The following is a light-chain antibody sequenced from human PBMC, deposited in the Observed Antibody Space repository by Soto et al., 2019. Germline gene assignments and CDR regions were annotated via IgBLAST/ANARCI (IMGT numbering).Light chain of an antibody. Sequence: QSALTQPASVSGSPRQSITISCTGTSSDIGAYNFVSWYQQHPGKAPKLMLYDVNIRPSGVSNRFSGSKSGNTASLTISGLQAEDEADYYCTSWTTSTTMIFGGGTKRTVL. CDR2: DVN. J-gene: IGLJ2*01. CDR1: SSDIGAYNF. CDR3: TSWTTSTTMI. V-gene: IGLV2-14*03.